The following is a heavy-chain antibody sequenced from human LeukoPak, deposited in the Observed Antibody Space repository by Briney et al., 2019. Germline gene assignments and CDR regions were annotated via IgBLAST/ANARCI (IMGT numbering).Heavy chain of an antibody. CDR3: ARGYYDILTGYNYYYYYMDV. V-gene: IGHV4-4*07. CDR2: IYTSGST. Sequence: SETLSLTCTVSGGSISSYYWSWLRQPAGKGLEWIGRIYTSGSTNYNPSLKSRVTMSVDTSKNQFSLKLSSVTAADTAVYYCARGYYDILTGYNYYYYYMDVWGKGTTVTVSS. J-gene: IGHJ6*03. D-gene: IGHD3-9*01. CDR1: GGSISSYY.